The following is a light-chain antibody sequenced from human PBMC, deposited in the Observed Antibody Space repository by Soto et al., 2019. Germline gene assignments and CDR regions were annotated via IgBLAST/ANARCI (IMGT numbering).Light chain of an antibody. CDR1: QSVSTY. V-gene: IGKV3-11*01. CDR2: DAS. CDR3: QQRSNWPLT. J-gene: IGKJ4*01. Sequence: EIVLTQSPATLSLSPGERATLSCRPSQSVSTYLAWYQQKPGQAPRLLIYDASNRATGIPARFSGSGSGTDFTLTISRLEPEDFAVYYCQQRSNWPLTFGGGTKVEIK.